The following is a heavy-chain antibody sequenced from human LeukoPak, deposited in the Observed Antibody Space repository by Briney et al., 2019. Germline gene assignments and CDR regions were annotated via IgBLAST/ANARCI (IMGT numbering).Heavy chain of an antibody. J-gene: IGHJ4*02. D-gene: IGHD3-10*01. CDR1: GYTFTGYY. CDR2: ISPNSGGT. Sequence: ASVKVSCKASGYTFTGYYIHWVRQAPGQGLEWLGWISPNSGGTSSAQKFQGRVTMTRDTSISAAYMELSRLRSDDTAVYYCARVYYSGSGSYSSFDYWSQGTLVTVSS. CDR3: ARVYYSGSGSYSSFDY. V-gene: IGHV1-2*02.